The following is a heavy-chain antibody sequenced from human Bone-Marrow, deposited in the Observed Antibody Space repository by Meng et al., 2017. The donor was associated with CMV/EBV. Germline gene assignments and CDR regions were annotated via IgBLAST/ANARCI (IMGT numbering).Heavy chain of an antibody. CDR3: TAPGGNLPV. CDR2: INSDGSST. J-gene: IGHJ1*01. D-gene: IGHD4-23*01. CDR1: GFTFSSYW. V-gene: IGHV3-74*01. Sequence: GESLKISCAASGFTFSSYWMHWVRQAPGKGLVWVSRINSDGSSTSYADSVKGRFTISRDNAKNTLYLQMNSLRAEDTAVYYCTAPGGNLPVWGQSTLVTVSS.